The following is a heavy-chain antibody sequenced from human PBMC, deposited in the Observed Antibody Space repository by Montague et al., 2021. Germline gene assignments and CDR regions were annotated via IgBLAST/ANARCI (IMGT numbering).Heavy chain of an antibody. J-gene: IGHJ4*02. CDR3: VRDPHSLDF. D-gene: IGHD1-26*01. CDR2: IHKSGHTT. V-gene: IGHV3-48*02. Sequence: SLRLSCAASGFTFEDYSMNWVRQTPEKGLEWVAYIHKSGHTTHQXDFVEGRFTISRDNAKNSLFLEMNDLRDDDTATYYCVRDPHSLDFWGQGVLVTVSS. CDR1: GFTFEDYS.